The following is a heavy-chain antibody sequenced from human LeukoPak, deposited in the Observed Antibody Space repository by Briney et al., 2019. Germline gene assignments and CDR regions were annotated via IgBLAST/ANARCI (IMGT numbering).Heavy chain of an antibody. J-gene: IGHJ4*02. CDR1: GFTFSTYA. CDR2: ISGSGGST. D-gene: IGHD3-22*01. V-gene: IGHV3-23*01. CDR3: AKNGYDSSGYLYFDY. Sequence: GGSLRLSCAASGFTFSTYAMSWVRQAPGKGLEWVSAISGSGGSTYHADSVKGRFTISRDNSKNTLYLQMNSLRAEDTALYYCAKNGYDSSGYLYFDYWGQGTLVTVSS.